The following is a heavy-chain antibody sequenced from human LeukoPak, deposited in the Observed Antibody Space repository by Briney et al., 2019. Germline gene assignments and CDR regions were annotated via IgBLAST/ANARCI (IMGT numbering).Heavy chain of an antibody. CDR3: ANGTYSYGYPPDY. J-gene: IGHJ4*02. CDR1: GFTFSSYG. D-gene: IGHD5-18*01. Sequence: GRSLRLSCAASGFTFSSYGMHWVRQAPGKGLEWVAVISYDGSNKYYADSVKGRFTISRDNSKNTLYLQMNSLRAEDTAVYYCANGTYSYGYPPDYWGQGPLVTVSS. CDR2: ISYDGSNK. V-gene: IGHV3-30*18.